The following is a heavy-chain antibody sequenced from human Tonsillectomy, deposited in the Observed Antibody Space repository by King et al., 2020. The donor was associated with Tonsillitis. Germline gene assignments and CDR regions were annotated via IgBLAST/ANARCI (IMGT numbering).Heavy chain of an antibody. CDR2: ISYDGSNQ. CDR1: EFTFRVYG. Sequence: VQLVESGGGVVQPGRSLRLSCAASEFTFRVYGMHWVRQAPGKGLEWVAVISYDGSNQYYGDSVRGRFTISRDNSKNKLYLQMNSLRAEDTAVYYCAKDLSDYYGSGTYYNGAFDIWCQGTMVTVSS. CDR3: AKDLSDYYGSGTYYNGAFDI. D-gene: IGHD3-10*01. J-gene: IGHJ3*02. V-gene: IGHV3-30*18.